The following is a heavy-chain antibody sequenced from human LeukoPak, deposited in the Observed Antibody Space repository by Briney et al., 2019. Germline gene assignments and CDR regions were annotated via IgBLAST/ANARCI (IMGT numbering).Heavy chain of an antibody. CDR3: ARVAGYNFYYFDY. CDR1: GFTFSFYS. Sequence: GGSLRLSCAASGFTFSFYSMNWVRQAPGKGLEWVSYISSSSSTIYYADSVKGRFTISRDNAKNSLYLQMNSLRAEDTAVYYCARVAGYNFYYFDYWGQGTLVTVSS. D-gene: IGHD5-24*01. CDR2: ISSSSSTI. J-gene: IGHJ4*02. V-gene: IGHV3-48*01.